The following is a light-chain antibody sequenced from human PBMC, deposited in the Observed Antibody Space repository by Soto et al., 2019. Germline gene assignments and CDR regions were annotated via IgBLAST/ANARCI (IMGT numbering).Light chain of an antibody. Sequence: SYELTQPPSVSVAPGQTARITCGGNNNGSKSVHWYQQKPGQAPVLVVYDDRDRPSGIPERFSGSNSGNTATLTISRVEAGDEADYYCQVWDSSSDLFGGGTKLTVL. CDR2: DDR. J-gene: IGLJ2*01. CDR1: NNGSKS. V-gene: IGLV3-21*02. CDR3: QVWDSSSDL.